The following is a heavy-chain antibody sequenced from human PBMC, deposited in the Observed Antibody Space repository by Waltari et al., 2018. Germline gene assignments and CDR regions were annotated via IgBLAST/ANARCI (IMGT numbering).Heavy chain of an antibody. V-gene: IGHV3-11*01. J-gene: IGHJ4*02. Sequence: GGLVQPGGSLRLSCAASGFSFSDYYMSWIRQAPGKGLEWLSYIGSSGYTISYADSVKGRFTVSRDNSKNTLYMQMNSLRAEDTAVYYCANYFGVVITFFDYWGQGTLVTVSS. CDR1: GFSFSDYY. D-gene: IGHD3-3*01. CDR2: IGSSGYTI. CDR3: ANYFGVVITFFDY.